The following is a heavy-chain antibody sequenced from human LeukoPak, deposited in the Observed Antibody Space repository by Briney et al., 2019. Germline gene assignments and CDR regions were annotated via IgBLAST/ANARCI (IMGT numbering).Heavy chain of an antibody. D-gene: IGHD6-6*01. CDR2: ISFDGSNK. CDR3: ARAGPPYSSSELYYFDY. V-gene: IGHV3-30-3*01. Sequence: GGSLRLSCAASGFTFSSYAMHWVRQAPGKGLEWVAVISFDGSNKYYADSVKGRFTISRDNSKNTLYLQMNSLRAEDTAVYCCARAGPPYSSSELYYFDYWGQGTLVTVSS. CDR1: GFTFSSYA. J-gene: IGHJ4*02.